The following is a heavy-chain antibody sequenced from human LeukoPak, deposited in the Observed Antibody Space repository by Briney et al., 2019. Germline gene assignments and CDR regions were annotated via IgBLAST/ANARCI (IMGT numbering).Heavy chain of an antibody. Sequence: ASVKVSCKASGYTFTSYDINWVRQATGQGLEWMGWMNPNSGNTGYAQKFQGRVTMTRNTSISTAYMELSSLRSEDTAVYYCARVPPLGYCSSTSCYAVDYWGQGTLVTVSS. CDR1: GYTFTSYD. CDR3: ARVPPLGYCSSTSCYAVDY. D-gene: IGHD2-2*01. CDR2: MNPNSGNT. J-gene: IGHJ4*02. V-gene: IGHV1-8*01.